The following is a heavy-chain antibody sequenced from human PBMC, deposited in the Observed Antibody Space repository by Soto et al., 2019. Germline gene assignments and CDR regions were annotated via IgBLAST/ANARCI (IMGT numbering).Heavy chain of an antibody. CDR3: ARALESPYSSSLNWFDP. CDR2: IIPIFGTA. J-gene: IGHJ5*02. CDR1: GCTFSSYA. D-gene: IGHD6-13*01. V-gene: IGHV1-69*13. Sequence: SVKVSCKASGCTFSSYAISWVRQAPGQGLEWMGGIIPIFGTANYAQKFQGRVTITADESTSTAYMELSSLRSEDTAVYYCARALESPYSSSLNWFDPWGQGTLVTVSS.